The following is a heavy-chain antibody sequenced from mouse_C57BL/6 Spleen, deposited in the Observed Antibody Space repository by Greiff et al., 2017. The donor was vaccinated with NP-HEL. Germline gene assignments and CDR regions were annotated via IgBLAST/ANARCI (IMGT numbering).Heavy chain of an antibody. V-gene: IGHV1-50*01. CDR2: IDPSDSYT. Sequence: QVQLQQPGAELVKPGASVKLSCKASGYTFTSYWMQWVKQRPGQGLEWIGEIDPSDSYTNYNQKFKGKATLTVDTSSSTAYMQLSSLTSEDSAVYYCARYYYGSSYEYYFDYWGQGTTLTVSS. D-gene: IGHD1-1*01. CDR3: ARYYYGSSYEYYFDY. CDR1: GYTFTSYW. J-gene: IGHJ2*01.